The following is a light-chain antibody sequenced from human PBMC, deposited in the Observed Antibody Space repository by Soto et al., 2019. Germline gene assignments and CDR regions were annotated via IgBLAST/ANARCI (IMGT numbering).Light chain of an antibody. Sequence: DIQMTQSPSTLSASLVDRVTITCRASQSISSWLAWYQQKPGKAPTLLIYKASSLEGGVPSRFSGSGSGTEFTLTINSLQPDDVAAYYCQQYYRYPWTFGQGTKVEIK. CDR2: KAS. CDR1: QSISSW. V-gene: IGKV1-5*03. J-gene: IGKJ1*01. CDR3: QQYYRYPWT.